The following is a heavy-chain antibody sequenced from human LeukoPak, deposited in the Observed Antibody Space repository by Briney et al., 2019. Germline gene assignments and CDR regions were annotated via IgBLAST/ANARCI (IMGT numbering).Heavy chain of an antibody. J-gene: IGHJ4*02. V-gene: IGHV3-23*01. CDR2: ISGSGGST. CDR1: GFTFSSYA. D-gene: IGHD5-18*01. CDR3: AKDAGQLWLPDRYYYFDY. Sequence: GGSLRPSCAASGFTFSSYAMSWVRQAPGKGLEWVSAISGSGGSTYYADSVKGRFTISRDNSKNTLYLQMNSLRAEDTAVYYCAKDAGQLWLPDRYYYFDYWGQGTLVTVSS.